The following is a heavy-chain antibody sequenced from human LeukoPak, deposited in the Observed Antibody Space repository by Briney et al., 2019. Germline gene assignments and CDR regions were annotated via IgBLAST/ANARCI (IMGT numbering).Heavy chain of an antibody. J-gene: IGHJ2*01. CDR1: GGSLSSYY. Sequence: PSETLSLTCTVSGGSLSSYYWIWIRQPAGKGLEWIGRIQTSGNADYNPSLKSRVTMSVDTSKNQFSLRLRSVTAADTAVYYCARDPGDYNHDWYFDLWGRGTLVTVSS. CDR3: ARDPGDYNHDWYFDL. V-gene: IGHV4-4*07. CDR2: IQTSGNA. D-gene: IGHD4-17*01.